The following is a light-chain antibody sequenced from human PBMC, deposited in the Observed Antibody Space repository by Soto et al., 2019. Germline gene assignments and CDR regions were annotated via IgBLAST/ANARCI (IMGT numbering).Light chain of an antibody. Sequence: DIQMTQSPSSLSASVGDRVTISCRASQAMSNYLAWYQQKPGKVPKLLIYAASSLQSGVPSRFSGSGSGTDFTLTISSLQPEDVATYYCQKYNSAPWTFGQGTKVEIK. CDR3: QKYNSAPWT. V-gene: IGKV1-27*01. CDR1: QAMSNY. CDR2: AAS. J-gene: IGKJ1*01.